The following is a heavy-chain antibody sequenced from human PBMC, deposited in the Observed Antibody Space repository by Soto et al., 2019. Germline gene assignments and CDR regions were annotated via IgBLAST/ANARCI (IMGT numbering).Heavy chain of an antibody. CDR1: GFPFNNAW. V-gene: IGHV3-15*01. J-gene: IGHJ5*02. Sequence: EVQLVESGGGLVKPGGSLRLSCAASGFPFNNAWVSWVRQASGKGLEWIGRIKSQDDGGAIEYAAPVKGRFVISRDDSKSMLYLQMNSLKMEDTAVYYCVTGVYVNGTVDLWGQGTLVTVSS. D-gene: IGHD3-10*02. CDR3: VTGVYVNGTVDL. CDR2: IKSQDDGGAI.